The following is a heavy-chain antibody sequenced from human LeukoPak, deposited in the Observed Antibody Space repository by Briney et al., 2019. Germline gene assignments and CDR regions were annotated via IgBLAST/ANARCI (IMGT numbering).Heavy chain of an antibody. V-gene: IGHV3-7*01. D-gene: IGHD3-3*01. CDR2: IKQDGSEK. CDR1: GFTFSSYW. CDR3: ARVDVGLEWLPRRIYYYYMDV. Sequence: GGSLKLSCAASGFTFSSYWMSWVRQAPGKGLEWVANIKQDGSEKYYVDSVKGRFTISRDSAKNTLYLQMNSLRAEDTAVYYCARVDVGLEWLPRRIYYYYMDVWGKGTTVTVSS. J-gene: IGHJ6*03.